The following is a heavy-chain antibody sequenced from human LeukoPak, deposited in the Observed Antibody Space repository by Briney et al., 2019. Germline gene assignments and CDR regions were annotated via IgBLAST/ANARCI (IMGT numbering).Heavy chain of an antibody. J-gene: IGHJ4*02. Sequence: ASVKVSCKASGYTFTGYYMHWVRQAPGQGLEWMGGIIPIFGTANYAQKFQGRVTITADKSTSTAYMELSSLRSEDTAVYYCARDAATNDYVWGSYRSVLLDYWGQGTLVTVSS. CDR2: IIPIFGTA. D-gene: IGHD3-16*02. CDR3: ARDAATNDYVWGSYRSVLLDY. CDR1: GYTFTGYY. V-gene: IGHV1-69*06.